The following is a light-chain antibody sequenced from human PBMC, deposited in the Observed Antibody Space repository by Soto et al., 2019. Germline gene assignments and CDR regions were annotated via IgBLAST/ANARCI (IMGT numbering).Light chain of an antibody. J-gene: IGLJ2*01. V-gene: IGLV1-40*01. CDR3: QSYDSSLSASGV. Sequence: QSVLTQPPSVSGAPGQRVTISCTGSSSNIGAYDVHWYQQLPGTAPKLLIYGNSNRPSGVPDRFSASKSGTSASLAITGLRADDEADYYCQSYDSSLSASGVFGGGTKLTVL. CDR1: SSNIGAYD. CDR2: GNS.